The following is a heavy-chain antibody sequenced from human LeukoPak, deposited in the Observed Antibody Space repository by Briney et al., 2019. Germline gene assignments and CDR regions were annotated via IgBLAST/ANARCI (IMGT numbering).Heavy chain of an antibody. V-gene: IGHV4-39*07. J-gene: IGHJ4*02. D-gene: IGHD6-19*01. CDR2: IYYSGST. CDR3: ASRIAVAGTFDY. Sequence: PSETLSLTCTVSGGSISSRSYYWGWIRQPPGKGLDWIGSIYYSGSTYYNPSLKSRVTISVDTSKNQFSLKLSSVTAADTAVYYCASRIAVAGTFDYWGQGTLVTVSS. CDR1: GGSISSRSYY.